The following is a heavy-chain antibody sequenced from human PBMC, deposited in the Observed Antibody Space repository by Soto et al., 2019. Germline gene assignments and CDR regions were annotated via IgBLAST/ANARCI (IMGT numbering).Heavy chain of an antibody. CDR3: ARKDKSGYFNWFDP. CDR1: GYRFTSYW. J-gene: IGHJ5*02. CDR2: IFPSDSDT. D-gene: IGHD3-22*01. V-gene: IGHV5-51*01. Sequence: PGESLKISCRTSGYRFTSYWIAWGRQMPGKGLEWMGIIFPSDSDTRYSPSFQGQVTISADRSTSTVFLQWASPKASDTAVYFCARKDKSGYFNWFDPWGQGTLVTVSS.